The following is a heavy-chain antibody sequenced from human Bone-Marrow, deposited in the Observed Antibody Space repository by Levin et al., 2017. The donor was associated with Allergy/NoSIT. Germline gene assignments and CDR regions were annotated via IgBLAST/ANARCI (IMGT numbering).Heavy chain of an antibody. CDR3: ATYQAGYDFWSGYYTGLGYFDY. CDR1: GYTLTELS. V-gene: IGHV1-24*01. D-gene: IGHD3-3*01. CDR2: FDPEDGET. J-gene: IGHJ4*02. Sequence: ASVKVSCKVSGYTLTELSMHWVRQAPGKGLEWMGGFDPEDGETIYAQKFQGRVTMTEDTSTDTAYMELSSLRSEDTAVYYCATYQAGYDFWSGYYTGLGYFDYWGQGTLVTVSS.